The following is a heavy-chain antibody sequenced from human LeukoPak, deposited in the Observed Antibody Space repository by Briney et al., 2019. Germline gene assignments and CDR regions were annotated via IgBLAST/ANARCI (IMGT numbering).Heavy chain of an antibody. V-gene: IGHV3-21*01. CDR1: EFTFSSYS. Sequence: PGGSLRLSCAASEFTFSSYSMNWVRQAPGKGLEWVSSISSSSRYLYYADSVKGRFTISRDNAKNSLYLQMNSLRAEDTAVYYCARDHWDILTGYYSDYWGQGTLVTVSS. CDR3: ARDHWDILTGYYSDY. D-gene: IGHD3-9*01. J-gene: IGHJ4*02. CDR2: ISSSSRYL.